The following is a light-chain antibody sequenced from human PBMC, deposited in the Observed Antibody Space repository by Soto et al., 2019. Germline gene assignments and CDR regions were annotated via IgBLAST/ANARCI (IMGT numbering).Light chain of an antibody. Sequence: QSVLTQPPSVSGAPGQRVTISCTGSSSNIGAGYDVHWYQQLPGTAPKLFIYDNSNRPSGVPDRFSGSKSGTSASLAITGLQGEDEADYYCQSYDSSLSGYVFGTGTKLTVL. CDR2: DNS. CDR1: SSNIGAGYD. V-gene: IGLV1-40*01. CDR3: QSYDSSLSGYV. J-gene: IGLJ1*01.